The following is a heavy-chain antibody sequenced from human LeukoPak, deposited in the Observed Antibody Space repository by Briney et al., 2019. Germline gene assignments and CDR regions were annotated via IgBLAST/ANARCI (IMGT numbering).Heavy chain of an antibody. D-gene: IGHD7-27*01. CDR3: ARDSALGLDVFDI. Sequence: SQTLSLTCAISGDSVSSNSATWNWIRQSPSRGLEWLGRTYYRSKWLNDYVPSVKSRIIVNADTSKNQFSLQLKSVTPEDTAVYFCARDSALGLDVFDIWGQGTMVTVSS. J-gene: IGHJ3*02. CDR1: GDSVSSNSAT. CDR2: TYYRSKWLN. V-gene: IGHV6-1*01.